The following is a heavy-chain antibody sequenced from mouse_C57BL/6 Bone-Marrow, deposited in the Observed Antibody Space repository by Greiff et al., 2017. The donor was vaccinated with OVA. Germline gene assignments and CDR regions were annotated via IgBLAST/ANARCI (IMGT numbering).Heavy chain of an antibody. CDR1: GFTFSDYG. CDR2: ISSGSSTI. Sequence: EVQRVESGGGLVKPGGSLKLSCAASGFTFSDYGMHWVRQAPEKGLEWVAYISSGSSTIYYADTVKGRFTISRDNAKNTLFLQMTSMRSEDTSMYYCARRARGYFDVWGTGTTVTVSS. V-gene: IGHV5-17*01. CDR3: ARRARGYFDV. J-gene: IGHJ1*03.